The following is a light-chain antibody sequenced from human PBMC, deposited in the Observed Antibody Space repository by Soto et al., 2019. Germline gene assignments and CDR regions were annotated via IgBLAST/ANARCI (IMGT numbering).Light chain of an antibody. CDR1: SSDVGSYNL. CDR3: SSSTSSSTIF. CDR2: EVS. J-gene: IGLJ1*01. Sequence: QSALSQPASVSGSPGHSITISCTGTSSDVGSYNLVPWYQQHPGKAPKLMIYEVSNRPSGVSHRFSGSKSGNTASLTISGLQAEEEADYYCSSSTSSSTIFFGTGTKVTVL. V-gene: IGLV2-14*02.